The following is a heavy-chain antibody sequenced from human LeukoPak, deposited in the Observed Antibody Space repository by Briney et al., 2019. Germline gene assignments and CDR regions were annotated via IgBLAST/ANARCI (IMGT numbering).Heavy chain of an antibody. CDR3: AKDILAAGLFFDY. V-gene: IGHV3-11*01. J-gene: IGHJ4*02. CDR2: IDMSGSTI. CDR1: GFTVSSNY. D-gene: IGHD6-13*01. Sequence: GGSLRLSCAASGFTVSSNYMSWVRQAPGKGLEWVSYIDMSGSTIFYADSVKGRFTISRDNAKNSLFLQMNNLRAEDTAVYYCAKDILAAGLFFDYWGQGALVTVSS.